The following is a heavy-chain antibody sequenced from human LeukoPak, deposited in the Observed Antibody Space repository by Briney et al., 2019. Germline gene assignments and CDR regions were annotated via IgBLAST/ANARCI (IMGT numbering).Heavy chain of an antibody. J-gene: IGHJ5*02. V-gene: IGHV4-30-4*01. CDR1: GGSISSGDHY. CDR3: ARVSRRYYYDSSGYYDAGP. Sequence: SETLSLTCTVSGGSISSGDHYWSWIRQPPGKGLEWIGYIYYSESTYYNPSLKSRVTISVHTSKNQFSLKLSSVTAPDTAVYYCARVSRRYYYDSSGYYDAGPWGQGTLVTVSS. D-gene: IGHD3-22*01. CDR2: IYYSEST.